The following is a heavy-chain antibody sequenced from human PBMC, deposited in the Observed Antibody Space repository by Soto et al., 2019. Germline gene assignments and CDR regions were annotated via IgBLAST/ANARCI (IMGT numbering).Heavy chain of an antibody. CDR2: VYYSGST. CDR3: GGLEGLATISYYFDY. J-gene: IGHJ4*02. V-gene: IGHV4-39*01. CDR1: GGSVSSSSYY. Sequence: SETLSLTCTVSGGSVSSSSYYWGWVRQPPGKGLEWIGSVYYSGSTYYNPSLESRVTISVDKSRNQFSLKLMSLSAADTAVYYCGGLEGLATISYYFDYWGQGALVTVSS. D-gene: IGHD3-9*01.